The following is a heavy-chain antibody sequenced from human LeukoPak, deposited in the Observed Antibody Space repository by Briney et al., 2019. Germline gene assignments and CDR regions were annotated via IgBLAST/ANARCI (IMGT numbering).Heavy chain of an antibody. D-gene: IGHD3-16*02. CDR2: ISGYNDKR. CDR1: GYTFSTYG. Sequence: GASVKVSCKASGYTFSTYGISWVRQAPGQGLEWMGWISGYNDKRSYAQKVQGRVTMTTDTSSSTAYMELRSLRSDDTAVYYCARSLDYLWDSYHPGSWFDPWGQGTLVTVSS. V-gene: IGHV1-18*01. J-gene: IGHJ5*02. CDR3: ARSLDYLWDSYHPGSWFDP.